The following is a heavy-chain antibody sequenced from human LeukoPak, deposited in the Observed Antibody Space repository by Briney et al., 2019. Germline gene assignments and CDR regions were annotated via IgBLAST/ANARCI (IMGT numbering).Heavy chain of an antibody. D-gene: IGHD3-22*01. CDR2: MYLSGTT. V-gene: IGHV4-4*02. CDR3: AGLVGRYSSGLYYYYFDY. CDR1: GDSINSLDL. Sequence: PSETLSLTCTVSGDSINSLDLWSWVRQPPGKGLEWIGEMYLSGTTHSNPSVKSRVTISIDKSKDQFFLNLSSVTAADTAVYYCAGLVGRYSSGLYYYYFDYWGQGTLVTVSS. J-gene: IGHJ4*02.